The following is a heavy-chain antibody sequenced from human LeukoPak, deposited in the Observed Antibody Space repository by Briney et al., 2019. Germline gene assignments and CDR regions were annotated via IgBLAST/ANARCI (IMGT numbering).Heavy chain of an antibody. D-gene: IGHD5-18*01. J-gene: IGHJ4*02. CDR1: GDSISTYR. CDR3: ARDKRHSYGRYFDP. Sequence: SETLSLTCTVSGDSISTYRWNWIRKPPGKGLEWIGYMQSTGNSNYNPSLKNRVNIFVDMSKNHFVLNLMSVTAADTAVYYCARDKRHSYGRYFDPWGQGMLVTVSS. V-gene: IGHV4-59*01. CDR2: MQSTGNS.